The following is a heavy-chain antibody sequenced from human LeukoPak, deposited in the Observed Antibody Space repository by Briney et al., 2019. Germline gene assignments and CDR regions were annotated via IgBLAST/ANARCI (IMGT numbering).Heavy chain of an antibody. V-gene: IGHV4-30-4*01. CDR3: AREVGSGYCSGGSCYAQKTNYYYYCMDV. D-gene: IGHD2-15*01. CDR1: GGSISSGDYY. J-gene: IGHJ6*02. Sequence: PSETLSLTCTVSGGSISSGDYYWSWIRQPPGKGLEWIGYIYYSGSTYYNPSLKSRVTISVDTSKNQFSLKLSSVTAADTAVYYCAREVGSGYCSGGSCYAQKTNYYYYCMDVWGQGTTVTVSS. CDR2: IYYSGST.